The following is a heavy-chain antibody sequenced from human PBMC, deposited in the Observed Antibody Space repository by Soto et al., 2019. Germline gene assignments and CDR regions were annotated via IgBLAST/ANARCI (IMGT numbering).Heavy chain of an antibody. J-gene: IGHJ6*02. V-gene: IGHV1-18*01. D-gene: IGHD3-10*01. CDR3: ARGGGSGPYGMDV. CDR1: GYTFSSYD. Sequence: QVQLVQSGAEVREPGASVKVSCKASGYTFSSYDITWVRQAPGQGLEWMGWISTYTGNTNYAQKLQGRVTMTTDTSTNTDYMDMRSQRSDDTAVYYCARGGGSGPYGMDVWGQGTTVTVSS. CDR2: ISTYTGNT.